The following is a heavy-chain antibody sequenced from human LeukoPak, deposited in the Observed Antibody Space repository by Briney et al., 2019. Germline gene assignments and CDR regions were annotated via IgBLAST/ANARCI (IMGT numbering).Heavy chain of an antibody. D-gene: IGHD3-22*01. Sequence: GGSLRLSCVASGFTFSSYSMNWVRQAPGKGLEWVSSITRSSNCIYYADSVKGRFTISRDNAKNSLYLQMNSLRAEDTAVYYCASSRYDSSGYYGIIAYWGQGTLVAVSS. CDR1: GFTFSSYS. CDR2: ITRSSNCI. CDR3: ASSRYDSSGYYGIIAY. J-gene: IGHJ4*02. V-gene: IGHV3-21*01.